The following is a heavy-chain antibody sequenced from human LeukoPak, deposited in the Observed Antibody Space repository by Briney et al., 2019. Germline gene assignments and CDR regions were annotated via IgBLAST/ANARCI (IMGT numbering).Heavy chain of an antibody. D-gene: IGHD3-10*01. CDR1: GFTFSSYW. J-gene: IGHJ3*02. CDR3: AKGEGFGEMFVLAFDI. V-gene: IGHV3-23*01. CDR2: ISGSGGST. Sequence: PGGSLRLSCAASGFTFSSYWMSWVRQAPGKGLEWVSAISGSGGSTYFADSVKGRFTISRDNSKNTLYLQMHSLRAEDTAVYYCAKGEGFGEMFVLAFDIWGPGTLVTVAS.